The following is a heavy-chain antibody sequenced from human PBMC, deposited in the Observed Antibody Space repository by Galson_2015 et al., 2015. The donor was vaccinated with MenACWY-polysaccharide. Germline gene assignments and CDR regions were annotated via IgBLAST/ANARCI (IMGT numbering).Heavy chain of an antibody. Sequence: SLRLSCAASGFTFSSYAMSWVRQAPGKGLEWVSAISGSGGSTYYADSVKGRFTISRDNSKNTLYLQMNSLRAEDTAVYYCAKDPLGVRGKWSRGSYYWGPLDDAFDIWGQGTMVTVSS. CDR1: GFTFSSYA. D-gene: IGHD1-26*01. CDR2: ISGSGGST. CDR3: AKDPLGVRGKWSRGSYYWGPLDDAFDI. V-gene: IGHV3-23*01. J-gene: IGHJ3*02.